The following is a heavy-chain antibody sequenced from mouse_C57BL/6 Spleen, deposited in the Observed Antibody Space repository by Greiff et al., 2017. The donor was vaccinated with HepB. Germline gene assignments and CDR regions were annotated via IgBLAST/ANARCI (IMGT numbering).Heavy chain of an antibody. CDR2: ISYDGSN. D-gene: IGHD3-2*02. CDR3: ALDSSGYVLYYYAMDY. Sequence: EVKLQESGPGLVKPSQSLSLTCSVTGYSITSGYYWNWIRQFPGNKLEWMGYISYDGSNNYNPSLKNRISITRDTSKNQFFLKLNSVTTEDTATYYCALDSSGYVLYYYAMDYWGQGTSVTVSS. CDR1: GYSITSGYY. V-gene: IGHV3-6*01. J-gene: IGHJ4*01.